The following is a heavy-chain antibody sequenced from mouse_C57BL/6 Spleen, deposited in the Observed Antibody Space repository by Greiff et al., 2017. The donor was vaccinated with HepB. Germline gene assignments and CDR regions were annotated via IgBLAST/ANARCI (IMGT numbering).Heavy chain of an antibody. D-gene: IGHD1-1*01. CDR1: GFNINNTY. Sequence: VQLQQSVAELVRPGASVKLSCTASGFNINNTYMHWVKQRPEQGLEWIGRIDPANGNTKYAPKFQGQATITADTSSNTAYLQLSSLTSEDTAIYYCASPYYGSSYFDYWGQGTTLTVSS. CDR3: ASPYYGSSYFDY. CDR2: IDPANGNT. J-gene: IGHJ2*01. V-gene: IGHV14-3*01.